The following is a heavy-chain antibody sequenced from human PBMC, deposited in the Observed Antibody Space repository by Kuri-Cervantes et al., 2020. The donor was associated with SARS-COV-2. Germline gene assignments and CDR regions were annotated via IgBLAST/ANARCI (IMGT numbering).Heavy chain of an antibody. CDR1: GGSFSGYY. D-gene: IGHD6-13*01. J-gene: IGHJ4*02. CDR2: INHSGST. CDR3: ARLGIAAAGTGDY. Sequence: SETLSLTCAVYGGSFSGYYWSWIRQPPGKGLEWIGEINHSGSTNYNPSLKSRVTISVDTSKNQFSLKLSSVTAADTAVYYCARLGIAAAGTGDYWGQGTLVTVSS. V-gene: IGHV4-34*01.